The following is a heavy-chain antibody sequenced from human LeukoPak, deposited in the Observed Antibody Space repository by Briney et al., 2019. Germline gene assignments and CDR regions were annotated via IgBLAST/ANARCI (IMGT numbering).Heavy chain of an antibody. J-gene: IGHJ4*02. Sequence: ASVKVSCKASGGTFSSYAISWVQQAPGQGLEWMGGIIPIFGTANYAQKFQGRVTITTDESTSTAYMELSSLRSEDTAVYYCARGFIVGATTLEFDYWGQGTLVTVSS. V-gene: IGHV1-69*05. CDR3: ARGFIVGATTLEFDY. D-gene: IGHD1-26*01. CDR1: GGTFSSYA. CDR2: IIPIFGTA.